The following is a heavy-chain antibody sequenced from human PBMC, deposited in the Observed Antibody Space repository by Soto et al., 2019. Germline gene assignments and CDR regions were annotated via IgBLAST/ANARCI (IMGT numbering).Heavy chain of an antibody. Sequence: GGSLRLSCAASGFTCSSYWMHWVRQAPGKGLVWVSRINGDGSNTNYADSVKGRFTISRDNAKNTLYLQMNSLRADDTAVYYCARVCTGGSCYQFDSWGQGTLVTVSS. D-gene: IGHD2-15*01. J-gene: IGHJ4*02. V-gene: IGHV3-74*01. CDR3: ARVCTGGSCYQFDS. CDR2: INGDGSNT. CDR1: GFTCSSYW.